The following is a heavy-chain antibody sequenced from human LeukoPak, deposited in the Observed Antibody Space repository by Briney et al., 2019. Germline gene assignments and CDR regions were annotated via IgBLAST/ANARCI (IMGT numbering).Heavy chain of an antibody. CDR3: ARKEYMDV. CDR1: GYNFGNSW. V-gene: IGHV5-51*01. CDR2: IYPGDSDT. Sequence: GESLKISCKGSGYNFGNSWIAWVRQMPGKGLEWMGIIYPGDSDTKYGPSFQGQVTISADKSISTAYLQWSSLKASDSAIYYCARKEYMDVWGEGTTVTVP. J-gene: IGHJ6*03.